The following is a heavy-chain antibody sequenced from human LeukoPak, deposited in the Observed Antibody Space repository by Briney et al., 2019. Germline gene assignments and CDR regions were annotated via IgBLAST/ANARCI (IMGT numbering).Heavy chain of an antibody. D-gene: IGHD2-2*01. V-gene: IGHV3-7*01. CDR2: IKQDGSEE. J-gene: IGHJ1*01. CDR1: EFRFGRDW. CDR3: ATLDSTKSVF. Sequence: PGGSLRLSCVASEFRFGRDWISWVRQAPGKGLKWVACIKQDGSEEYYVGSVRGRFTVSVDNGKNSLYLQMNSLRAEDTARYYCATLDSTKSVFWGRGTAVTVSS.